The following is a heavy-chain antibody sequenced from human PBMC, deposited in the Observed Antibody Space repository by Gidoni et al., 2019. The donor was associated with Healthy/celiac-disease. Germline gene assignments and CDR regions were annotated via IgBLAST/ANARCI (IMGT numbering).Heavy chain of an antibody. V-gene: IGHV3-48*03. CDR2: ISSIGSTI. CDR1: GFTFRSYE. J-gene: IGHJ4*02. CDR3: ARSKGGVLRYFDWLSFFDY. Sequence: EVQLVESGGGLVQPGGPLSLSCSASGFTFRSYEMNWVRQAPGKGLGWVSYISSIGSTIYYADSVKGRFTISRDNAKNSLYLQMNSLRAEDTAVYYCARSKGGVLRYFDWLSFFDYWGQGTLVTVSS. D-gene: IGHD3-9*01.